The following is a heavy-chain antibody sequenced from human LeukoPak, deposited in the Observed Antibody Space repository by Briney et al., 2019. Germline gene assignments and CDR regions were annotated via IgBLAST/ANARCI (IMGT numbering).Heavy chain of an antibody. V-gene: IGHV4-39*07. Sequence: SETLSLTCTVSGGSISSSSYYWGWIRQPPGKGLEWIGSIYYSGSTYYNPSLKSRVTISVDTSKNQFSLKLSSVTAADTAVYYCASLGVSIAAAGTFDYWGQGTLVTVSS. D-gene: IGHD6-13*01. CDR2: IYYSGST. CDR3: ASLGVSIAAAGTFDY. J-gene: IGHJ4*02. CDR1: GGSISSSSYY.